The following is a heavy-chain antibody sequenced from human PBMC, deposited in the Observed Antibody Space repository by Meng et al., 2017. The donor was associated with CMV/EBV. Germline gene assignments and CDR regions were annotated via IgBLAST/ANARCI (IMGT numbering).Heavy chain of an antibody. J-gene: IGHJ5*02. V-gene: IGHV1-58*01. CDR3: AADGDFWSGYNWFDP. CDR2: IVVGSGNT. Sequence: SVKVSCKASGFTFTSSAVQWVRQARGQRLEWIGWIVVGSGNTNYAQKFQERVTITRDMSTSTAYMELSSLRSEDTAVYYCAADGDFWSGYNWFDPWGQGTLVTVSS. CDR1: GFTFTSSA. D-gene: IGHD3-3*01.